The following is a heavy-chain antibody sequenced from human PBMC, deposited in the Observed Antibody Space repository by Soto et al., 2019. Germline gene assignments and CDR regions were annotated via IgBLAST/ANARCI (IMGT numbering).Heavy chain of an antibody. CDR2: IWYDGSNK. D-gene: IGHD3-10*01. V-gene: IGHV3-33*01. CDR1: GFTFSSYG. Sequence: GSLRLSCAASGFTFSSYGMHWVRQAPGKGLEWVAVIWYDGSNKYYADSVKGRFTISRDNSKNTLYLQMNSLRAEDTAVYYCASTLSITLNAFDIWGQGTMVTVS. CDR3: ASTLSITLNAFDI. J-gene: IGHJ3*02.